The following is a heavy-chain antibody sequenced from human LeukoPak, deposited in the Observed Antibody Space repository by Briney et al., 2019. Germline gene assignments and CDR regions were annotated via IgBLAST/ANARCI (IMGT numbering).Heavy chain of an antibody. Sequence: GGSLRLSCAASGFTFSSYWMSWVRQAPGKGLEWVANIKQDGSEKYYVDSVKGRFTISRDNAKNSLYLQMNSLRAEDTAVYYCALEPIVVVPAAIRDWGQGTLVTVSS. J-gene: IGHJ4*02. D-gene: IGHD2-2*02. CDR1: GFTFSSYW. V-gene: IGHV3-7*01. CDR2: IKQDGSEK. CDR3: ALEPIVVVPAAIRD.